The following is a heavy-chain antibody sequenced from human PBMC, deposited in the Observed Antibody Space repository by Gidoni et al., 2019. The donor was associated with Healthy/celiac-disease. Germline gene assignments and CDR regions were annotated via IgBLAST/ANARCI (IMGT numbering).Heavy chain of an antibody. Sequence: QLQLQESGSGLVKPSQTLSLTCAVSGGSISSGVYSWSWIRQPPGKGLEWMGYIYHRGSTYYNPPLKSRVTISVDRSKNQFSLKLSSGPAGDTAVYYCARGSIAARRSGGRDVWGQGPTVTVSS. CDR2: IYHRGST. CDR3: ARGSIAARRSGGRDV. J-gene: IGHJ6*02. V-gene: IGHV4-30-2*01. D-gene: IGHD6-6*01. CDR1: GGSISSGVYS.